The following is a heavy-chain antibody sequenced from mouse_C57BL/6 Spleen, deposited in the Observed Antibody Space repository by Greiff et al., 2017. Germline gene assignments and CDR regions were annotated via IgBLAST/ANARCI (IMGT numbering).Heavy chain of an antibody. CDR3: ARCGSLDAMDY. Sequence: QVQLKESGAELVRPGASVKLSCKASGYTFTDYYINWVKQRPGQGLEWIARIYPGSGNTYYNEKFKGKATLTAEKSSSTAYMQLSSLTSEDSAVYFCARCGSLDAMDYWGQGTSGTVSS. CDR2: IYPGSGNT. CDR1: GYTFTDYY. V-gene: IGHV1-76*01. J-gene: IGHJ4*01. D-gene: IGHD1-1*02.